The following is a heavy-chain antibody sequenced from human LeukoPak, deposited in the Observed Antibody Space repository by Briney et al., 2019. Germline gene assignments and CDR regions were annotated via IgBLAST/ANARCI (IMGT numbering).Heavy chain of an antibody. V-gene: IGHV3-21*01. Sequence: PGGSLRLSCAASGFTFSSYSMNWVRQAPGKGLEWVSSTSSSSSYIYYADSVKGRFTISRDNAKNSLYLQMNSLRAEDTAVYYCARVGGDYYDSSGYTSRDAFDIWGQGTMVTVSS. J-gene: IGHJ3*02. D-gene: IGHD3-22*01. CDR1: GFTFSSYS. CDR2: TSSSSSYI. CDR3: ARVGGDYYDSSGYTSRDAFDI.